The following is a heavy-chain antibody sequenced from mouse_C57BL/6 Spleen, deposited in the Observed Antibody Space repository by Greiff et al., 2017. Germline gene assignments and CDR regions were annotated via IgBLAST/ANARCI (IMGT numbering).Heavy chain of an antibody. CDR3: AKTHYYGSSHYYAMDY. Sequence: VQLQQSGPGLVQPSPSLSITCTVSGFSLTSYGVHWVRQPPGKGLEWLGVIWSGGSTDYNAAFISRLSISKDNSKSQVFFKMNSLQADDTAIYYCAKTHYYGSSHYYAMDYWGQGTSVTVSS. CDR2: IWSGGST. D-gene: IGHD1-1*01. J-gene: IGHJ4*01. V-gene: IGHV2-4*01. CDR1: GFSLTSYG.